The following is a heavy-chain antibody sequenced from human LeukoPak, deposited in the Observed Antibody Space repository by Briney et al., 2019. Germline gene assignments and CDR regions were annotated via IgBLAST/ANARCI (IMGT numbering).Heavy chain of an antibody. CDR3: ARDASSYCSSTSCYGGLDY. CDR1: GGSISSYY. CDR2: IYYSGST. J-gene: IGHJ4*02. V-gene: IGHV4-59*01. Sequence: SETLSLTCTVSGGSISSYYCSWIRQPPGKGLEWIGYIYYSGSTNYNPSLKSRVTISVDTSKNQFSLKLSSVTAADTAVYYCARDASSYCSSTSCYGGLDYWGQGTLVTVSS. D-gene: IGHD2-2*01.